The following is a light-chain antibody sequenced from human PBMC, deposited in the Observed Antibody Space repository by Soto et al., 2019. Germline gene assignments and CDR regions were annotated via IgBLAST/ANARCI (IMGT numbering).Light chain of an antibody. CDR1: QSISSD. J-gene: IGKJ1*01. CDR3: KQFYRGWT. CDR2: GAS. Sequence: EIVMTQSPATLSVSPGKRATLSCRASQSISSDLAWYQQKPGQAPSLLIYGASTRATGIPARFSGSGSGTEFTLTISSLQSEDFAVYYCKQFYRGWTFGQGTKVEIE. V-gene: IGKV3-15*01.